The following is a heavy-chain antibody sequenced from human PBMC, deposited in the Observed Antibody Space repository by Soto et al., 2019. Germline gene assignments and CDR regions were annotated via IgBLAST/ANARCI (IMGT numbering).Heavy chain of an antibody. D-gene: IGHD3-3*01. Sequence: PSETLSLTCAVYGGSFSGYYWSWIRQPPGKGLEWIGEINHSGSTNYNPSLKSRVTISVDTSKNQFSLKLSSVTAADTAVYYCATDDFWTPGQGEWCYWGQGTLVTVSS. V-gene: IGHV4-34*01. CDR2: INHSGST. J-gene: IGHJ4*02. CDR1: GGSFSGYY. CDR3: ATDDFWTPGQGEWCY.